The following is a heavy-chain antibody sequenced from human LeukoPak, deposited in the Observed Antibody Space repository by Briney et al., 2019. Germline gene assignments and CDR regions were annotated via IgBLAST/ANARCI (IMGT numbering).Heavy chain of an antibody. Sequence: GGSLRLSCAASGFIFNSYGMSWVRQAPGKGLEWVSVISDSGGSTYYADSVKGRFTISRDNSKNTLYLQMNSLRAEDTAVYYCARVQRGIAVALDYWGQGTLATVSS. CDR1: GFIFNSYG. CDR2: ISDSGGST. V-gene: IGHV3-23*01. CDR3: ARVQRGIAVALDY. J-gene: IGHJ4*02. D-gene: IGHD6-19*01.